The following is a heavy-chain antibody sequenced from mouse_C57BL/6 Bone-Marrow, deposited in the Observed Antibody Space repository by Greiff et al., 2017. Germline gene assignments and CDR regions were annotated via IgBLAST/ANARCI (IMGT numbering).Heavy chain of an antibody. CDR3: ARSYYYGNYGFAY. D-gene: IGHD2-1*01. CDR2: INPSSGYT. V-gene: IGHV1-4*01. CDR1: GYTFTSYT. Sequence: VKLMESGAELARPGASVKMSCKASGYTFTSYTMHWVKQRPGQGLEWMGYINPSSGYTKYNQKFKDKATLTADKSSSTAYMQLSSLTSDDSAVYYCARSYYYGNYGFAYWGQGTLVTVSA. J-gene: IGHJ3*01.